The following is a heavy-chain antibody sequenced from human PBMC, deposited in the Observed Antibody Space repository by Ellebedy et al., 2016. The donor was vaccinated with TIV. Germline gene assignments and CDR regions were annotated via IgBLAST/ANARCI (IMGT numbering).Heavy chain of an antibody. CDR2: IYPGDSDT. CDR1: GYSFTSYW. D-gene: IGHD5-12*01. CDR3: ARQGGYSGYDLDAFDI. V-gene: IGHV5-51*01. J-gene: IGHJ3*02. Sequence: GESLKISCKGSGYSFTSYWIGWVRQMPGKGLEWMGIIYPGDSDTRYSPSFQGQVTISADKSISTAYLQWSSLKASDTAMYYCARQGGYSGYDLDAFDIWGQGTMVTVSS.